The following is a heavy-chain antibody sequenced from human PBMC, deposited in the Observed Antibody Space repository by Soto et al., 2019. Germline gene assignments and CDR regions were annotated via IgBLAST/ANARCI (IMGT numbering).Heavy chain of an antibody. Sequence: PXESLKLSCKCSGYSFSTYLIGLVLQMPGQGLESMGIIYPGDFQTYISPSLQGQVTISVDKSINTVYLQWTSLKTSDTAMYYCARNGLYGSDWDGLDVWGQGTTVTVSS. J-gene: IGHJ6*02. CDR3: ARNGLYGSDWDGLDV. CDR2: IYPGDFQT. CDR1: GYSFSTYL. V-gene: IGHV5-51*01. D-gene: IGHD2-8*01.